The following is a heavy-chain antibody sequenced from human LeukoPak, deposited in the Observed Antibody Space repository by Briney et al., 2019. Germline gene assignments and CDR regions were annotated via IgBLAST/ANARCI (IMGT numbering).Heavy chain of an antibody. Sequence: GASVKVSCKASGYTFTSYGITWVRQASGQGLEWMGWISAYNGNTNHAQKFQDRVTMTTGTSTSTAYMELRSLRSDDTAVYYCAREGDYSSGWDRADYWGQGTLVTVSS. J-gene: IGHJ4*02. CDR2: ISAYNGNT. V-gene: IGHV1-18*01. CDR3: AREGDYSSGWDRADY. D-gene: IGHD6-19*01. CDR1: GYTFTSYG.